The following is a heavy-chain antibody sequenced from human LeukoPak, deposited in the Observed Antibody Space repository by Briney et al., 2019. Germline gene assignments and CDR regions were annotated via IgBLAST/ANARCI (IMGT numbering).Heavy chain of an antibody. J-gene: IGHJ4*02. CDR3: AKRSIRAVAATLGDFDY. Sequence: GGSLRLSSAASGFTFSSNAMSWVRQAPGKGLEWVSAISGSGGSTYYADSVKGRFTISRDNSKNTLYLQMSSLRAEDTAVYYCAKRSIRAVAATLGDFDYWGQGTLVTVSS. V-gene: IGHV3-23*01. D-gene: IGHD6-19*01. CDR2: ISGSGGST. CDR1: GFTFSSNA.